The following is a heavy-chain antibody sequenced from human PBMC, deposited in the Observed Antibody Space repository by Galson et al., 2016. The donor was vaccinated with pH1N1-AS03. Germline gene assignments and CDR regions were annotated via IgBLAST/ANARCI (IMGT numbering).Heavy chain of an antibody. CDR2: VIPTLGIY. J-gene: IGHJ6*02. V-gene: IGHV1-69*10. D-gene: IGHD3-10*01. CDR3: ARGDYFGSGTYKPYYAMDV. CDR1: EDTFSNYA. Sequence: SVKVSCKASEDTFSNYALSWVRQAPGQGLDWMGGVIPTLGIYKHAQKFQDGVTITADKSTSTAYMELSSLRSDDTAVYYCARGDYFGSGTYKPYYAMDVWGQGTTVTVSS.